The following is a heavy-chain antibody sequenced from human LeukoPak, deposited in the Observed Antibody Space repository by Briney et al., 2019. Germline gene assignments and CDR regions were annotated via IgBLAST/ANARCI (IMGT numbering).Heavy chain of an antibody. CDR3: AKERQWLAPGGVDY. D-gene: IGHD6-19*01. J-gene: IGHJ4*02. V-gene: IGHV3-7*03. Sequence: GGSLRLSCAASGFTFSSYWMSWVRQAPGKGLEWVANIKQDGSEKYYVDSVKGRFTISRDNAKNSLYLQMNSLRAEDTAVYYCAKERQWLAPGGVDYWGQGTLVTVSS. CDR2: IKQDGSEK. CDR1: GFTFSSYW.